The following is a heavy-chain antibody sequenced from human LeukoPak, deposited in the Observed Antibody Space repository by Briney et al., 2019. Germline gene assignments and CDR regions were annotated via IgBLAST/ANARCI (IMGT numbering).Heavy chain of an antibody. CDR3: VRDQITVTTPFFDY. Sequence: ASVKVSRKASGYTFTGYYIHWVRQAPGQGLEWMGWINCNSGGTSYAQKFQGRVTMTRDTSISTVYLELSTLKSDDTAVYYCVRDQITVTTPFFDYWGQGTLVTVSS. CDR2: INCNSGGT. D-gene: IGHD4-17*01. V-gene: IGHV1-2*02. J-gene: IGHJ4*02. CDR1: GYTFTGYY.